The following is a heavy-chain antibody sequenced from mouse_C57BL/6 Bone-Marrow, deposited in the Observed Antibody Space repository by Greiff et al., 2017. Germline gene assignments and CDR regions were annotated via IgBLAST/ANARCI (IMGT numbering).Heavy chain of an antibody. CDR2: IRSKSNNYAT. V-gene: IGHV10-1*01. J-gene: IGHJ3*01. CDR3: VRAGYDYAWFAY. Sequence: DVQLVESGGGLVQPKGSLKLSCAASGFSFNTYAMNWVRQAPGKGLEWVARIRSKSNNYATYYADSVKDRFTISRDDSESMLYLQMNNLKTEDTAMYYCVRAGYDYAWFAYWGQGTLVTVSA. CDR1: GFSFNTYA. D-gene: IGHD2-4*01.